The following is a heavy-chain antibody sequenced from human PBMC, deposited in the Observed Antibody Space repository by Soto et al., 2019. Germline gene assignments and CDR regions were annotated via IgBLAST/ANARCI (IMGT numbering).Heavy chain of an antibody. CDR3: ARHPERIAQIGWFDP. J-gene: IGHJ5*02. V-gene: IGHV3-48*01. CDR2: ISSSSTI. Sequence: EVQLVESGGGLVQPGGSLRLSCAASGFTFSSYGMNWVRQAPGKGLEWVSYISSSSTIYYADSVEGRFTISRDNAKNSLYLQMNSLRAEDTAVYYCARHPERIAQIGWFDPWGQGTLVTVSS. D-gene: IGHD6-13*01. CDR1: GFTFSSYG.